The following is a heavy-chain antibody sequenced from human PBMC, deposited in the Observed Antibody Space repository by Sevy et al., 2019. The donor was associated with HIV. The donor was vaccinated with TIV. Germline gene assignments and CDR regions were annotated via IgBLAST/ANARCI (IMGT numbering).Heavy chain of an antibody. CDR3: ATAPGYYDSAPFDY. D-gene: IGHD3-22*01. CDR1: GFTFNNAW. J-gene: IGHJ4*02. V-gene: IGHV3-15*01. Sequence: GGSLRLSCAVSGFTFNNAWMNWVRQAPGTGLQWVGLIKSNIDGETTDYAAPVKGRFTISRDDSKNTLYLQMKNLKIEDTAVYYCATAPGYYDSAPFDYWGPGTLVTVSS. CDR2: IKSNIDGETT.